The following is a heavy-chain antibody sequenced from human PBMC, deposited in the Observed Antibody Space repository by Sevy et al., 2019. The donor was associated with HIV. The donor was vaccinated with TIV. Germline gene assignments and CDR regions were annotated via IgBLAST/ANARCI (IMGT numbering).Heavy chain of an antibody. CDR1: GFTFSSYA. J-gene: IGHJ4*02. Sequence: GGSLRLSCAASGFTFSSYAMHWVRQAPGKGLEWVAVISYDGSNKYYADSLKGRFTISRDNSKNTLYLQMNSLRAEDTAVYYCAREAPWGSGPFDYWGQGTLVTVSS. D-gene: IGHD3-10*01. CDR3: AREAPWGSGPFDY. V-gene: IGHV3-30-3*01. CDR2: ISYDGSNK.